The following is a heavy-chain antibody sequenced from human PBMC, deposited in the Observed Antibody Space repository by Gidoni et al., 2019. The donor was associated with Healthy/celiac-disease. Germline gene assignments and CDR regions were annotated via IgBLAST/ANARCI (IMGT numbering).Heavy chain of an antibody. J-gene: IGHJ4*02. D-gene: IGHD3-3*01. CDR3: TTVGRGGVDWSGYYIDY. V-gene: IGHV3-15*01. Sequence: KGRFTISRDDSKNTLYLQMNSLKTEDTAVYYCTTVGRGGVDWSGYYIDYWGQGTLVTVSS.